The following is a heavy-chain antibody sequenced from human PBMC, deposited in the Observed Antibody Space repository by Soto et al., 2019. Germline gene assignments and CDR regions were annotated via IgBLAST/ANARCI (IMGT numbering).Heavy chain of an antibody. CDR1: GGSISSSSYY. Sequence: SETLSLTCTVSGGSISSSSYYWGWIRQPPGKGLEWIGSIYYSGSTNYNPSLKSRVTISVDTSKNQFSLNLNSVTAADTAVYYCARVFFRLFAFDIWGQGTMVTVSS. CDR3: ARVFFRLFAFDI. J-gene: IGHJ3*02. V-gene: IGHV4-39*07. CDR2: IYYSGST. D-gene: IGHD3-22*01.